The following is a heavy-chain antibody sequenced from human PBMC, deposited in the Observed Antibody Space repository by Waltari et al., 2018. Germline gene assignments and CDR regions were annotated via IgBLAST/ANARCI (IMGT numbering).Heavy chain of an antibody. J-gene: IGHJ4*02. V-gene: IGHV4-39*07. D-gene: IGHD3-16*02. CDR3: ARSRNYVWGSYRYDFDY. CDR2: IYYSGST. CDR1: GGSISSSSYY. Sequence: QLQLQESGPGLVKPSETLSLTCTVPGGSISSSSYYWGWIRQPPGKGLEWIGSIYYSGSTYYNPSLKSRVTISVDTSKNQFSLKLSSVTAADTAVYYCARSRNYVWGSYRYDFDYWGQGTLVTVSS.